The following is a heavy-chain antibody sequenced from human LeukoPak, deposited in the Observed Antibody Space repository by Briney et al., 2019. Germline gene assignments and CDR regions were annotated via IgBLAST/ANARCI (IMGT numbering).Heavy chain of an antibody. CDR1: RFTFSSYW. CDR2: IKQDGSEK. CDR3: ARVWSIAAAGHFDY. V-gene: IGHV3-7*04. J-gene: IGHJ4*02. Sequence: PGGSLRLSCAASRFTFSSYWMSWVRQAPGKGLEWVANIKQDGSEKYYVDSVKGRFTISRDNAKNSLYLQMNSLRAEDTAVYYCARVWSIAAAGHFDYWGQGTLVTVSS. D-gene: IGHD6-13*01.